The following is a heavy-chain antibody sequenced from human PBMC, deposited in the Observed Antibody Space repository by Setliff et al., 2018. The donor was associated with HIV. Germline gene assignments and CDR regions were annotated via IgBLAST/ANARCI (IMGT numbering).Heavy chain of an antibody. D-gene: IGHD2-15*01. Sequence: SETLSLTCKVSGAPISSYYWGWIRQPPGKGLQWIGSIHYTGNTYSNPSLKSRVTISVDASKNQISLKLTSVTAADTAIYFCAREADGIDYWGQGSLVTVSS. CDR3: AREADGIDY. J-gene: IGHJ4*02. V-gene: IGHV4-39*02. CDR2: IHYTGNT. CDR1: GAPISSYY.